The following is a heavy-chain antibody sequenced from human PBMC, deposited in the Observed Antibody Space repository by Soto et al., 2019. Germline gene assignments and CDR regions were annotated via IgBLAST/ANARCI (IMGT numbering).Heavy chain of an antibody. Sequence: GGAVKVASAASGGTFSNAWMNWFCQAPGKGLEWVGRIKSKTDGGTTDYAAPVKGRFTISRDDSKNTLYLQMNSLKTEDTAVYYCTTNPLLLEWSHYYYYYGMDVWGQGTTVTVSS. CDR1: GGTFSNAW. CDR3: TTNPLLLEWSHYYYYYGMDV. CDR2: IKSKTDGGTT. D-gene: IGHD3-3*01. V-gene: IGHV3-15*07. J-gene: IGHJ6*02.